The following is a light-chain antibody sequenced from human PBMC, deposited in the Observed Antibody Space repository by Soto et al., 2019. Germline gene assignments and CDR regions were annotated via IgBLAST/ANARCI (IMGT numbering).Light chain of an antibody. V-gene: IGLV2-14*01. Sequence: QSALTQPASVSGSPGQSITISCTGTSSDVGGYNSVSWYQQHPGKAPKLLIYGVSNRPSGVSHRFSGSKSGNTASLTISGLQTEDEADYYCSSFSSITREVFGGGTKLTVL. CDR3: SSFSSITREV. CDR2: GVS. CDR1: SSDVGGYNS. J-gene: IGLJ2*01.